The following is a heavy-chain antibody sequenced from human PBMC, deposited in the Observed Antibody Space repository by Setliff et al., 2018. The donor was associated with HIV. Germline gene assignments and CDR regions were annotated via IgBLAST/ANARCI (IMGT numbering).Heavy chain of an antibody. D-gene: IGHD5-12*01. CDR3: ARGKTWLRFLDY. V-gene: IGHV1-18*01. CDR2: INTHSGYT. CDR1: GGTFSSYA. Sequence: ASVKVSFKASGGTFSSYAISWVRQAPGQGLEWMGWINTHSGYTNYAQNVQGRVTVTMDTSTSTAYMELRSLKSDDTAVYYCARGKTWLRFLDYWGQGTLVTVSS. J-gene: IGHJ4*02.